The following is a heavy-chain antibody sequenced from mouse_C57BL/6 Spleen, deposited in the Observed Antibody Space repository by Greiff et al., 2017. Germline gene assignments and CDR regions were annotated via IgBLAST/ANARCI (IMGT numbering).Heavy chain of an antibody. V-gene: IGHV1-26*01. Sequence: EVRLQQSGPELVKPGASVKISCKASGYTFTDYYMNWVKQSHGKSLEWIGDINPNNGGTSYNQKFKGKATLTVDKSSSTAYMELRSLTSEDSAVYYWTRWDYGTLYLDYWGQGTTLTVAS. D-gene: IGHD1-1*01. J-gene: IGHJ2*01. CDR1: GYTFTDYY. CDR2: INPNNGGT. CDR3: TRWDYGTLYLDY.